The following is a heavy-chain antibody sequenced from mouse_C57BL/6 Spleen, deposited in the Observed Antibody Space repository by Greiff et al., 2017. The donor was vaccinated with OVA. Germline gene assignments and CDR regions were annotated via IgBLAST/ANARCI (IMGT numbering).Heavy chain of an antibody. D-gene: IGHD1-1*02. CDR1: GYTFTSYW. CDR3: ARWYRSYYFDY. CDR2: IDPSDSYT. V-gene: IGHV1-50*01. Sequence: QVQLKQPGAELVKPGASVKLSCKASGYTFTSYWMQWVKQRPGQGLEWIGEIDPSDSYTNYNQKFKGKATLTVDTSSSTAYMQLSSLTSEDSAVYYCARWYRSYYFDYWGQGTTLTVSS. J-gene: IGHJ2*01.